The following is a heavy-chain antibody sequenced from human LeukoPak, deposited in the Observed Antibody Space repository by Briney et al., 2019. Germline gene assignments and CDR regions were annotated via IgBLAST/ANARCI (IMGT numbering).Heavy chain of an antibody. CDR1: GYTFTSYG. CDR3: ARTADYYDSSGYAFYFDY. V-gene: IGHV1-18*01. D-gene: IGHD3-22*01. J-gene: IGHJ4*02. CDR2: ISAYNGNT. Sequence: ASVKVSCKASGYTFTSYGISWVRQAPGQGLEWMGWISAYNGNTNYAQKLQGRVTMTTDTSTCTAYMELRSLRSDDTAVYYCARTADYYDSSGYAFYFDYWGQGTLVTVSS.